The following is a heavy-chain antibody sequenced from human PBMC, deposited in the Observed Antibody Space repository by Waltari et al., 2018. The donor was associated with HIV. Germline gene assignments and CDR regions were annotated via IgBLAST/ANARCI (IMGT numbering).Heavy chain of an antibody. D-gene: IGHD6-13*01. CDR1: GGSITSGGYS. CDR3: AKTRGAAGTDYYGMDV. CDR2: IYHSGNT. Sequence: VQLQESGPGLVKPSETLSVTCSVSGGSITSGGYSWSWIRQPPGKGLEWIGHIYHSGNTFYNPSLRSRLSISVDTSKNQFSLEVRSVTAADTAVYYCAKTRGAAGTDYYGMDVWGQGTTVSVSS. J-gene: IGHJ6*02. V-gene: IGHV4-31*03.